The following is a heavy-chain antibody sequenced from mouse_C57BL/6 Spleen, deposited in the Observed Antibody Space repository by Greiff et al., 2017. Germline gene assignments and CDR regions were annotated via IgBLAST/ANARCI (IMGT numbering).Heavy chain of an antibody. D-gene: IGHD1-1*01. CDR3: TLYEVDYFDY. CDR2: IDPETGGT. Sequence: VQRVESGAELVRPGASVTLSCKASGYTFTDYEMHWVKQTPVHGLEWIGAIDPETGGTAYNQKFKGKAILTADKSSSTAYMELRSLTSEDSAVYYCTLYEVDYFDYWGQGTTLTVSS. V-gene: IGHV1-15*01. J-gene: IGHJ2*01. CDR1: GYTFTDYE.